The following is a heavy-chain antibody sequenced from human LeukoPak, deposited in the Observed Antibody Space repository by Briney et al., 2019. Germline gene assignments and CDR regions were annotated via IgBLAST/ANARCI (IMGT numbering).Heavy chain of an antibody. J-gene: IGHJ6*03. CDR1: GGSISSYY. V-gene: IGHV4-4*07. D-gene: IGHD3-16*01. CDR2: IYYSGST. Sequence: SETLSLTCTVSGGSISSYYWSWIRQPAGKGLEGIGGIYYSGSTYYNPSLKSRVTISVDTSKNQFSLKLSSVTAAHTAVYYCARKGGNYYYYYYMDVWGKGTTVTVSS. CDR3: ARKGGNYYYYYYMDV.